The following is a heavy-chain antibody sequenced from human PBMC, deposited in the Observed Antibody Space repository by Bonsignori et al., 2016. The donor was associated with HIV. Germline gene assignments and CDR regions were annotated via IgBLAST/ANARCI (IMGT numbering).Heavy chain of an antibody. D-gene: IGHD2-2*01. Sequence: SETLSLTCAVSGYSISSGYYWGLGSGQPPGKGLEWIGSIYHSGSTYYNPSLKSRVTISVDTSKNQFSLKLSSVTAADTAVYYCARPARLTCGPAWFDPWGQGTLVTVSS. V-gene: IGHV4-38-2*01. CDR1: GYSISSGYY. CDR3: ARPARLTCGPAWFDP. CDR2: IYHSGST. J-gene: IGHJ5*02.